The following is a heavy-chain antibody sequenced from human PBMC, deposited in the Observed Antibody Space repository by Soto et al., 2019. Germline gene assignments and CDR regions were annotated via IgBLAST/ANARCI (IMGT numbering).Heavy chain of an antibody. J-gene: IGHJ5*02. CDR3: ARDPYYYDSSGHYDQ. V-gene: IGHV1-3*05. Sequence: QVQLVQSGAEEKKPGASVKISCKASGYTFTSYAMHWVRQAPGQRLEWMGWINTGNGNTKYSQKFQGRVTITRDTSASTAYMELSSLRSEDTAVFYCARDPYYYDSSGHYDQWGQGTLVTVSS. D-gene: IGHD3-22*01. CDR1: GYTFTSYA. CDR2: INTGNGNT.